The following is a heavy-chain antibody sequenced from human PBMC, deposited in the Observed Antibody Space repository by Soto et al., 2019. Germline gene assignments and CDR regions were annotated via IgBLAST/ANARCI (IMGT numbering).Heavy chain of an antibody. CDR2: ISGSGGIT. J-gene: IGHJ4*02. CDR1: GFIFSDSY. Sequence: GGSLRLSCAASGFIFSDSYMSWIRQAPGKGLEWVSFISGSGGITYYADSVKGRFTISRDNSKNTLYLQMHSLRAEDTAIYYCEKDANWEDHYWGQGTLVTVSS. D-gene: IGHD1-1*01. CDR3: EKDANWEDHY. V-gene: IGHV3-23*01.